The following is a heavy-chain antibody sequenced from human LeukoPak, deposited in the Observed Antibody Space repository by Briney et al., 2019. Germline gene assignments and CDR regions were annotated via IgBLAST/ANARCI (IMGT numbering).Heavy chain of an antibody. CDR2: IYHSGST. V-gene: IGHV4-38-2*02. Sequence: PSETLSLTCTVSGYSISSGYYWGWIQQPPGKGLDWIGSIYHSGSTYYNPSLKTRVTISVDTSKNQFSLKLSSVTAADTAVYYCARHSHSGYDLNLWGQGTMVTVSS. D-gene: IGHD5-12*01. CDR1: GYSISSGYY. J-gene: IGHJ3*01. CDR3: ARHSHSGYDLNL.